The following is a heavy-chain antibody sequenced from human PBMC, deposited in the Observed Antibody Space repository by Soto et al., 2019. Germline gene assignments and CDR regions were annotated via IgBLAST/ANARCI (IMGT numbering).Heavy chain of an antibody. Sequence: QVQLVQSGAEVKKPGSAVKVSCTASGGTFSDYAFSWVRQAPGQGREWMGGIIPMFSSSSFAQKFQGRLTITADDSTSTAYMSLSSLGSADTAMYYCAKDIGFQQHLFVFDLWGPGTLVTVSS. V-gene: IGHV1-69*01. J-gene: IGHJ4*02. CDR1: GGTFSDYA. D-gene: IGHD3-10*02. CDR3: AKDIGFQQHLFVFDL. CDR2: IIPMFSSS.